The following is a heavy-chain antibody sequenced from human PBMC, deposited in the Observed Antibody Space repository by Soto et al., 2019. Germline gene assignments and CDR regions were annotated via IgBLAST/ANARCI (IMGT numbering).Heavy chain of an antibody. V-gene: IGHV4-34*01. D-gene: IGHD2-15*01. J-gene: IGHJ4*02. CDR2: INHSGST. CDR3: ARRRGVYCSGGSCYRIYFDY. Sequence: SETLSLTCAVYGGSFSGYYWSWIRQPPGKGLEWIGEINHSGSTNYNPSLKSRVTISVDTSKNQFSLKLSSVTAADTAVYYCARRRGVYCSGGSCYRIYFDYWGQGTLVTVSS. CDR1: GGSFSGYY.